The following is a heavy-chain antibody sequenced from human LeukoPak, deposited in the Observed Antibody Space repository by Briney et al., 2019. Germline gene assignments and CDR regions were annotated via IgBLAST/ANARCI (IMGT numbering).Heavy chain of an antibody. CDR2: INAGNGNT. CDR3: ARDRVVRYFDWLLLDAFDI. J-gene: IGHJ3*02. D-gene: IGHD3-9*01. V-gene: IGHV1-3*01. CDR1: GYTFTSYA. Sequence: ASVKVSCKASGYTFTSYAMHWVRQAPGQRLEWMGWINAGNGNTKYSQKFQGRVTITRDTSASTAYMELSSLRSEDTAVYYCARDRVVRYFDWLLLDAFDIWGQGTMVTVSS.